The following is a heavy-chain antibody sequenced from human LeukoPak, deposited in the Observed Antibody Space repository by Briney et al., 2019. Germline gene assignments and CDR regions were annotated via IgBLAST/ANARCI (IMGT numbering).Heavy chain of an antibody. CDR1: GYTFTSYA. Sequence: GASVKVSCKASGYTFTSYAISWVRQAPGQRLEWMGGIIPIFGTANHAQKFQGRVTITADESTSTAYMELSSLRSEDTAVYYCASGNTAPDYWGQGTLVTVSS. CDR3: ASGNTAPDY. J-gene: IGHJ4*02. D-gene: IGHD5-18*01. V-gene: IGHV1-69*13. CDR2: IIPIFGTA.